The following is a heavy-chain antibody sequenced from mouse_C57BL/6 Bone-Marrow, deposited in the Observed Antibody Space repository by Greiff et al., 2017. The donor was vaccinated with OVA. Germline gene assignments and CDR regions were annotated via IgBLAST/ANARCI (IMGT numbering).Heavy chain of an antibody. D-gene: IGHD1-1*01. J-gene: IGHJ2*01. CDR1: GYTFTDYE. CDR2: IDPETGGT. CDR3: TGSVRSLFDY. V-gene: IGHV1-15*01. Sequence: VQLQESGAELVRPGASVTLSCKASGYTFTDYEMHWVKQTPVHGLEWIGAIDPETGGTAYNQKFKGKAILTADKSSSTAYMELRSLTSEDSAVYYCTGSVRSLFDYWGQGTTLTVSS.